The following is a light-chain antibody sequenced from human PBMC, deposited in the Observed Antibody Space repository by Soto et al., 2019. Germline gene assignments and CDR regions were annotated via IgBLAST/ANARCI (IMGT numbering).Light chain of an antibody. CDR1: QTLSSY. CDR3: QQRSNWPPT. CDR2: GAS. V-gene: IGKV3-11*01. J-gene: IGKJ5*01. Sequence: EIVLTQSPATLSSSPGATATPSCRASQTLSSYLAWYQQKPGQPSRLLIYGASNRATGIPVRFSGSGSGTYFTLTISSLEPEDFAVYYCQQRSNWPPTFGQGTRLDIK.